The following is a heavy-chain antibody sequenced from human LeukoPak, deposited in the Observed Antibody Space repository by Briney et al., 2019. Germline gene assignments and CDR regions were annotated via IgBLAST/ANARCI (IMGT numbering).Heavy chain of an antibody. CDR2: IIPIFGTA. D-gene: IGHD2-2*01. CDR1: GGTFSSYA. J-gene: IGHJ4*02. V-gene: IGHV1-69*05. CDR3: VVGLGYCSSTSCYPVFDY. Sequence: SVKVSCKASGGTFSSYAISWVRQAPGQGLEWMGGIIPIFGTANYAQKFQGRVTITTDESTSTAYMELSSLRSEDTAVYHCVVGLGYCSSTSCYPVFDYWGQGTLVTVSS.